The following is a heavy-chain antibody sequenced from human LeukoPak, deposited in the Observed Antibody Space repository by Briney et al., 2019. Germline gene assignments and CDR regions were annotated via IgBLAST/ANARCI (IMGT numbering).Heavy chain of an antibody. V-gene: IGHV1-2*06. Sequence: ASVKVSCKASGYTFTGYYMHWVRQAPGHGLDWMGRINPNSGGTNYAQKFQGGVTMTRDTSTSTAYMELSRLRSDDTAVYYCARLTGTSGYWGQGTLVTVSP. CDR1: GYTFTGYY. J-gene: IGHJ4*02. CDR3: ARLTGTSGY. D-gene: IGHD1-7*01. CDR2: INPNSGGT.